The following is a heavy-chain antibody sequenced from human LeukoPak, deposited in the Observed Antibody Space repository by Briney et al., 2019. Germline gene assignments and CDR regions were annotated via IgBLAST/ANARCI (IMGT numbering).Heavy chain of an antibody. Sequence: PSETLSLTCAVYGGSFSGYYWSWIRQPPGKGLEWIGEINHSGSTNYNPSLKSRVTISVDTSKNQFSLRLSSVTAADTAVYYCARPSQIVVVPAADAFDIWGQGTMVTVSS. J-gene: IGHJ3*02. D-gene: IGHD2-2*01. CDR3: ARPSQIVVVPAADAFDI. V-gene: IGHV4-34*01. CDR1: GGSFSGYY. CDR2: INHSGST.